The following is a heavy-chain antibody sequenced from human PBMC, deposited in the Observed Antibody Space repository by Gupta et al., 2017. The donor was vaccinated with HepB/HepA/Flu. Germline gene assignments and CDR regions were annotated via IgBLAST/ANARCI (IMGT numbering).Heavy chain of an antibody. Sequence: QVQLVQSGAEVKKPGASVKVSCKASGYSFTGQHIHWVRQAPGQGLEWMGRINPKSGGTNYAQKFKDWGTMSRDTSISTAYMELRSLKSADTARYYCARGGGIALEFDYWGQGTRVTVSS. CDR2: INPKSGGT. J-gene: IGHJ4*02. CDR3: ARGGGIALEFDY. V-gene: IGHV1-2*04. CDR1: GYSFTGQH. D-gene: IGHD6-13*01.